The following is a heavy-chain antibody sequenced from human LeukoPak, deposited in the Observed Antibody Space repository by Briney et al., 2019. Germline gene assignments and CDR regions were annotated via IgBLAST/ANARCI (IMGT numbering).Heavy chain of an antibody. CDR2: ISGSGGII. CDR1: RLTLSNEA. V-gene: IGHV3-23*01. Sequence: GGSLRHSRAASRLTLSNEAMTWVGQAPGKGLEWVSGISGSGGIIYYADSVKGRFTISRDNSKNTLYLQMNTLRAEDTAIYYCVVYLADYRTKWGRGTLVTVSS. D-gene: IGHD4-11*01. J-gene: IGHJ1*01. CDR3: VVYLADYRTK.